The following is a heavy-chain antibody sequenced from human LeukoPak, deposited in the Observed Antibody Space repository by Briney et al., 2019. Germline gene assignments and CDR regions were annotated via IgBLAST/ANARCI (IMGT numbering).Heavy chain of an antibody. CDR2: IW. CDR1: GFTFSSYG. D-gene: IGHD6-25*01. J-gene: IGHJ4*02. V-gene: IGHV3-33*01. Sequence: PGRSLRLSCAASGFTFSSYGMHWVRQAPGKGLEWVAVIWSDSVKGRFTISRDNSENTLYLQMNSLRAEDTAVYYCARGQRLEYPGRDYWGQGTLVTVSS. CDR3: ARGQRLEYPGRDY.